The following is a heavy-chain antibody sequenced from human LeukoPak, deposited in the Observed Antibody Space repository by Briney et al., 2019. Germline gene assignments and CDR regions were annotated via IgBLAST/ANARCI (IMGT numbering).Heavy chain of an antibody. Sequence: GGSLRLSCAASGFTFSNYAMSWVRQAPGKRLEWVSAISGSGGSTNYVDSVKGRFTISRDNSKNTLYMQLNSLRPEDTAVYYCAKGLYYYDSSGFPAWGQGTLVTVSS. J-gene: IGHJ5*02. CDR2: ISGSGGST. CDR1: GFTFSNYA. D-gene: IGHD3-22*01. V-gene: IGHV3-23*01. CDR3: AKGLYYYDSSGFPA.